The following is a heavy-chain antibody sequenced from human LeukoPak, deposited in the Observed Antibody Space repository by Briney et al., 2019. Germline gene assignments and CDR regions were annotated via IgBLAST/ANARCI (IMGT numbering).Heavy chain of an antibody. CDR1: GDSMSTYN. J-gene: IGHJ4*02. CDR2: IYTTGST. CDR3: ARADCSGGYCYFFDY. D-gene: IGHD2-15*01. Sequence: SETLSLTCTVSGDSMSTYNWNWIRQSAGKGLEWIGRIYTTGSTTYNPSLKNRVTLSVDTSKNHFSLRLSSVTAADTAVYYCARADCSGGYCYFFDYWGQGTLVTVSS. V-gene: IGHV4-4*07.